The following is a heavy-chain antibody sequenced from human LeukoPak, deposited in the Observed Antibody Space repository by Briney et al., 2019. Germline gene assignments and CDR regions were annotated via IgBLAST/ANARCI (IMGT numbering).Heavy chain of an antibody. CDR1: GSFFTSYW. Sequence: GASLQISCDGAGSFFTSYWIGWVRPLPGKGLEWMGIIYPGDSDTKYSPSFQGQVTISADKSISTAYLQWSSLKASDTAMYYCARQVQYCGGDCYQYFDYWGQGTLVTVSS. D-gene: IGHD2-21*02. V-gene: IGHV5-51*01. CDR2: IYPGDSDT. J-gene: IGHJ4*02. CDR3: ARQVQYCGGDCYQYFDY.